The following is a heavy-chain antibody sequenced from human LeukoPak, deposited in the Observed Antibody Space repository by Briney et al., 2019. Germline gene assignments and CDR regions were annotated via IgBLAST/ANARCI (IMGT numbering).Heavy chain of an antibody. Sequence: SETLSLTCTVSGGSISSFYWSWIRQPAGKGLEWIGRIYTSGSTNYNPSLKSRVTMSVDTSKNQFSLNLSSVTAADTAVYYCARDNSRYRVRAFDIWGQGTMVTVSS. CDR1: GGSISSFY. CDR3: ARDNSRYRVRAFDI. J-gene: IGHJ3*02. CDR2: IYTSGST. V-gene: IGHV4-4*07. D-gene: IGHD1-26*01.